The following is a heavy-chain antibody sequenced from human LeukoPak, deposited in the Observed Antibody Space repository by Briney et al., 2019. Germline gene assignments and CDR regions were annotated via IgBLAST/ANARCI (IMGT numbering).Heavy chain of an antibody. CDR3: ARHAVVAKRYYYYYMDV. Sequence: SSETLSLTCTVSGGSISSSNYYWGWIRQPPGKGLEWIGSIYYSGSTYYSPSLKSRVTISVDTSKNQFSLKLSSVTAADTAVYYCARHAVVAKRYYYYYMDVWGKGTTVTISS. J-gene: IGHJ6*03. CDR1: GGSISSSNYY. D-gene: IGHD5-12*01. CDR2: IYYSGST. V-gene: IGHV4-39*01.